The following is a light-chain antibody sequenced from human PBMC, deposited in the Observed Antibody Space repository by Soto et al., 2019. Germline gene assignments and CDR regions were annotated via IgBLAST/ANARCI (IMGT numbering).Light chain of an antibody. V-gene: IGKV1-5*01. CDR3: QQYTGPPTT. CDR2: DAS. CDR1: QSISSW. J-gene: IGKJ5*01. Sequence: DIQMTQSPSTLSASVGDRATITCRASQSISSWLAWYQQKPGKAPKLLIYDASSLESGVPSRFSGSGSGTEFTLTITRLEPEDSAVYFCQQYTGPPTTFGQGTRLEI.